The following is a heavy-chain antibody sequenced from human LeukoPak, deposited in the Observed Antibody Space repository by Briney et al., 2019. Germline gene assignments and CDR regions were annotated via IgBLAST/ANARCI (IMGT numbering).Heavy chain of an antibody. V-gene: IGHV1-18*01. J-gene: IGHJ6*03. Sequence: ASVKVSCKASGYTFTSYGFTWVRQAPGQGLEWMGWISAYNGNTNYAQKLQGRVTMTTDASTSTAYMELRSLRSDDTAVYYCARSDSSGRYGGYYYYYMDVWGKGTTVTVSS. CDR2: ISAYNGNT. CDR3: ARSDSSGRYGGYYYYYMDV. D-gene: IGHD6-19*01. CDR1: GYTFTSYG.